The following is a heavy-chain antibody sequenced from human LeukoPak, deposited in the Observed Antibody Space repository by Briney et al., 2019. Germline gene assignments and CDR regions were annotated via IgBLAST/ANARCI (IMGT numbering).Heavy chain of an antibody. D-gene: IGHD2-2*01. V-gene: IGHV4-34*01. CDR2: INHSGST. J-gene: IGHJ5*02. CDR1: GGSFSGYY. Sequence: SETLSLTCAVYGGSFSGYYWSWIRQPPGKGLEWIGEINHSGSTNYNPSLKSRVTISVDTSKNQFSLKLSSVTAADTAVYYCARDPTVIVPVGMRFGWFDPWGQGTLVTVSS. CDR3: ARDPTVIVPVGMRFGWFDP.